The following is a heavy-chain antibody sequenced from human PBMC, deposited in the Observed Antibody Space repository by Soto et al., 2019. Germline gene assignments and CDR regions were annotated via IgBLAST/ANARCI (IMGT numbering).Heavy chain of an antibody. J-gene: IGHJ4*02. V-gene: IGHV3-NL1*01. Sequence: GGSLSLSCVASGFTFSRFGMHWVRQASGKGLEWVAVIHSGGNTYYAESVKGRFTISRDNSKNTLYLQMDSLRAEDTAVYYCARAGYSNSWYTFDYWGQGTLVTVSS. D-gene: IGHD6-13*01. CDR2: IHSGGNT. CDR1: GFTFSRFG. CDR3: ARAGYSNSWYTFDY.